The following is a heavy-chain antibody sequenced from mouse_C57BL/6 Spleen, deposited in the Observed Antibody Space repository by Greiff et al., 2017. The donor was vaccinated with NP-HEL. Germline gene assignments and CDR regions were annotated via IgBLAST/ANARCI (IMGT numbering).Heavy chain of an antibody. CDR3: ARGGNYAPYYYAMDY. D-gene: IGHD2-1*01. Sequence: VKLMESGAELVRPGTSVKMSCKASGYTFTNYWIGWAKQRPGHGLEWIGDIYPGGGYTNYNEKFKGKATLTADKSSSTAYMQFSSLTSEDSAIYYCARGGNYAPYYYAMDYWGQGTSVTVSS. CDR1: GYTFTNYW. J-gene: IGHJ4*01. CDR2: IYPGGGYT. V-gene: IGHV1-63*01.